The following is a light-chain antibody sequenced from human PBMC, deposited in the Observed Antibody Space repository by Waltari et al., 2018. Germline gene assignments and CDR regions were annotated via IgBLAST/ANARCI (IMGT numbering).Light chain of an antibody. CDR3: NSYTRANTRV. V-gene: IGLV2-14*03. J-gene: IGLJ2*01. Sequence: QSALTQPASVSGSPGQSITISCTGTSRDVGAYNYVSWYQQSPGKAPKLMIFDVSNRPSGVSNRFSGSKSGNTASLTISGLQAEDEADYYCNSYTRANTRVFGGGTKLTVL. CDR2: DVS. CDR1: SRDVGAYNY.